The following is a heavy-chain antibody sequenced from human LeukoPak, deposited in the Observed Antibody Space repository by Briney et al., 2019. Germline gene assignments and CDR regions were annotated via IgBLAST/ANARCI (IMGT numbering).Heavy chain of an antibody. CDR2: ISSSSSYI. J-gene: IGHJ4*02. Sequence: GGSLRLSCAASGFTFSSYSMNWVRQAPGKGLEWVSSISSSSSYIYYADSVKGRFTISRDNAKNSLYLQMNSLRAEDTAVYYCARVLLSGSGIFDYWGQGTLVTVSS. V-gene: IGHV3-21*01. CDR1: GFTFSSYS. CDR3: ARVLLSGSGIFDY. D-gene: IGHD3-10*01.